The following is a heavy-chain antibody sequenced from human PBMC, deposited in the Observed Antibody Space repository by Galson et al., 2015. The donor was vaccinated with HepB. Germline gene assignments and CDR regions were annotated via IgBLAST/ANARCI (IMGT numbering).Heavy chain of an antibody. D-gene: IGHD2-2*02. CDR3: ARDCTTTTCYTGYYYYLDV. Sequence: SLRLSCAASGFTVSSNYMNWVRQAPGKGLEWVSVIYGAAGAKYADSVQGRFTISRDNSNNTVYLQMNNLRADDTAVYYCARDCTTTTCYTGYYYYLDVWGKGTTVTVSS. CDR1: GFTVSSNY. J-gene: IGHJ6*03. CDR2: IYGAAGA. V-gene: IGHV3-53*01.